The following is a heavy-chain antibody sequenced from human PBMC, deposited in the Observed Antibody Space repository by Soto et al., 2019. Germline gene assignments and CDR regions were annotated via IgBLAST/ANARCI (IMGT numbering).Heavy chain of an antibody. CDR3: ASDLGSGYDPGDY. CDR2: IIPIFGTT. D-gene: IGHD5-12*01. CDR1: GDIFSGYS. Sequence: QVQLVQSGAEVKKPGSSVKVSCKTSGDIFSGYSISWVRQAPGQGLEWMGGIIPIFGTTNYAQRFHGRVTITADKSPSTVYMELYSLKSEDTAVYYCASDLGSGYDPGDYWGQGTLVTVSS. J-gene: IGHJ4*02. V-gene: IGHV1-69*14.